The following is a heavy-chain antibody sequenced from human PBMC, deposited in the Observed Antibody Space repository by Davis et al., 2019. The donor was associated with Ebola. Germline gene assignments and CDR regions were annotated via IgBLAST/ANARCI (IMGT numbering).Heavy chain of an antibody. CDR2: FDPEDGET. V-gene: IGHV1-24*01. J-gene: IGHJ6*02. Sequence: AASVKVSCKVSGYTLTELSMHWVRQAPGKGLEWMGGFDPEDGETIYAQKFQGRVTMTEDTSTDTAYMELRSLRSDDTAVYYCTITGTRYYYYGMDVWGQGTTVTVSS. CDR1: GYTLTELS. CDR3: TITGTRYYYYGMDV. D-gene: IGHD1-20*01.